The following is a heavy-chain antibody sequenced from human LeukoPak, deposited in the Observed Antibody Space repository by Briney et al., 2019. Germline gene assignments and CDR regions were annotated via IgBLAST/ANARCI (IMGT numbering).Heavy chain of an antibody. CDR1: GGSFSGYY. V-gene: IGHV4-34*01. Sequence: PSETLSLTCAVYGGSFSGYYWSWDRQPPGKGLEWIGEINHSGSTNYNPSLKSRVTISVDTSKNQFSLKLSSLTAADTAVYYCVFSSTSQRLYWGQGTLGTVSS. CDR3: VFSSTSQRLY. J-gene: IGHJ4*02. CDR2: INHSGST. D-gene: IGHD2-2*01.